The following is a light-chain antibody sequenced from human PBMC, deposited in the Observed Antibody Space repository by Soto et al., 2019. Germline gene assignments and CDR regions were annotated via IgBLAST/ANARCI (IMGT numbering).Light chain of an antibody. CDR3: QQYNSYPWT. V-gene: IGKV1-5*03. CDR2: KAS. Sequence: DIQMTQSPSTLSASVGDRVTITCRASQSISSWLAWYQQKPGKAPKLLISKASSLESGVPSRFSGSGSGTEVTLTISSLQPDDFATYYCQQYNSYPWTFGQGTKVEIK. CDR1: QSISSW. J-gene: IGKJ1*01.